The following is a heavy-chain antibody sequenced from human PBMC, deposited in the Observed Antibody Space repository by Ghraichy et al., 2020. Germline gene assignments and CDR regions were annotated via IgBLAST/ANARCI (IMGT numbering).Heavy chain of an antibody. Sequence: SVKVSCKAAGVTVTSSAVQWVRQARGQRLEWKGWIVVGSGNTNYAQKFQERVTITRDMSTSTAYMELSSLRSEDTAVYYCAADPYWTMVRGVNDYWGQGTLVTVSA. D-gene: IGHD3-10*01. CDR3: AADPYWTMVRGVNDY. CDR2: IVVGSGNT. V-gene: IGHV1-58*01. J-gene: IGHJ4*02. CDR1: GVTVTSSA.